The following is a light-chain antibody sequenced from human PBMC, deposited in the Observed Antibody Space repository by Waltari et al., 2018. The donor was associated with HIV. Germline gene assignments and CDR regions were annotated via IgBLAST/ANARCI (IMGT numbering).Light chain of an antibody. J-gene: IGLJ3*02. V-gene: IGLV2-14*01. CDR3: SSYTTRSTTDPKWV. CDR2: EVS. Sequence: VSWYQQHPGKAPKLMIFEVSNRPSGVSNRFSGSKTVNSASLTISGLQAEDAADYYCSSYTTRSTTDPKWVVGGGTKLTVL.